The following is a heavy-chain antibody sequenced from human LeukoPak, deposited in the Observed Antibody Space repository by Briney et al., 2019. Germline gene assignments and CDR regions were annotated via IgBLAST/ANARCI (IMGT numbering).Heavy chain of an antibody. Sequence: GGALRLSCAASGFTFSSYAMSWVRQAPGKGVEWVSAISGRGGSTYYADSVKGRFTISRDNSKNTLYLQMNSLRAEDTAVYYCAKGTFGYSYGSVDYWGQGTLVTVSS. CDR2: ISGRGGST. V-gene: IGHV3-23*01. CDR3: AKGTFGYSYGSVDY. D-gene: IGHD5-18*01. CDR1: GFTFSSYA. J-gene: IGHJ4*02.